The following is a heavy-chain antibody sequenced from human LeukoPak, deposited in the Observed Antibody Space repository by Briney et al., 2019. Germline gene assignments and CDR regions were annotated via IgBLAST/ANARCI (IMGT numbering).Heavy chain of an antibody. Sequence: KPGESLKISCQGSGYSFTSYWIGWVRQMPGKGLEWMGIIYPGDSDTRYSLSFQGQVTISADKSISTAYLQWSSLKASDTAVYYCARVEGMYYYEAAFDYWGQGTLVTVSS. D-gene: IGHD3-22*01. V-gene: IGHV5-51*01. CDR3: ARVEGMYYYEAAFDY. CDR1: GYSFTSYW. J-gene: IGHJ4*02. CDR2: IYPGDSDT.